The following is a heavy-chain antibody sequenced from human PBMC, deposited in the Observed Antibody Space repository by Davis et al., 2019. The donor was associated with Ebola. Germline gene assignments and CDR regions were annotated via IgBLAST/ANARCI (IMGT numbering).Heavy chain of an antibody. V-gene: IGHV1-8*01. D-gene: IGHD6-13*01. CDR3: ARRIAAGGTVIGY. J-gene: IGHJ4*02. CDR1: GYTFISYD. Sequence: AASVKVSCKASGYTFISYDINWVRQATGQGLEWMGWMNPNSGNTGYAQRFRGRVTMTRNNSISTAYMELSSLRSEDTAVYYCARRIAAGGTVIGYWGQGTLVTVSS. CDR2: MNPNSGNT.